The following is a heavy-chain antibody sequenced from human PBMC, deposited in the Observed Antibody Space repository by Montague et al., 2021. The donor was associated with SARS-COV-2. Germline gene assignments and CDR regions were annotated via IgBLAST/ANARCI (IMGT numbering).Heavy chain of an antibody. V-gene: IGHV6-1*01. CDR1: GDSVSSNSAA. J-gene: IGHJ4*02. CDR3: ARVISRQNNIVVVGLYYFDY. CDR2: TYYRSKWYN. Sequence: CAISGDSVSSNSAAWNWIRQSPSRGLEWLGRTYYRSKWYNDYALSVKSXITVNPDTSKNQFSLKLSSVTAADTAVYYCARVISRQNNIVVVGLYYFDYWGQGTLVTVSS. D-gene: IGHD2-15*01.